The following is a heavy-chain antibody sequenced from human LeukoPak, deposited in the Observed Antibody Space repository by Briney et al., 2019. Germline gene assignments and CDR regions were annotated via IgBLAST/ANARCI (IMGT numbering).Heavy chain of an antibody. V-gene: IGHV4-59*08. CDR2: IFYIGTT. J-gene: IGHJ3*02. CDR1: GDSISSNY. CDR3: ARHLQLWSFDI. D-gene: IGHD1-1*01. Sequence: SETLSLTYTVSGDSISSNYWSWIRQSPGKGLDWIAYIFYIGTTNYSPSLKSRVSISTDTSKNQFSLRLSSVTAADTAVYYCARHLQLWSFDIWGQGTMVTVSS.